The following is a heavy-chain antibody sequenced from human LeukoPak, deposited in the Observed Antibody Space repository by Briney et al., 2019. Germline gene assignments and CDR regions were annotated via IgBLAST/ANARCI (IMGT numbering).Heavy chain of an antibody. CDR1: GFTFSSYG. V-gene: IGHV3-23*01. D-gene: IGHD5-18*01. Sequence: GESLRLFCAASGFTFSSYGMSWVRQAPGKGLEWVSSISGSGGPTYYADPVKGRFTISRDNSKNTLYLQMNSLRADDTAVYSCAKDPPTVMANALHIWGRGTMVTVS. CDR2: ISGSGGPT. J-gene: IGHJ3*02. CDR3: AKDPPTVMANALHI.